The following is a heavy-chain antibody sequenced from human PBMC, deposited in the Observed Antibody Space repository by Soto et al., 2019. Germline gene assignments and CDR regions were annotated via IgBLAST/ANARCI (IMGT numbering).Heavy chain of an antibody. J-gene: IGHJ5*02. CDR1: GDSISSGAYY. V-gene: IGHV4-31*03. CDR3: ARARPYYDSEFEP. CDR2: ISYSGRT. D-gene: IGHD3-22*01. Sequence: SETLSLTCTVSGDSISSGAYYWSWIRQHPGKGLEWNGYISYSGRTYYNPSLKSRLTISLDTSENQFSLKLTSVTAADTAMYYCARARPYYDSEFEPWGQGTLVTVSS.